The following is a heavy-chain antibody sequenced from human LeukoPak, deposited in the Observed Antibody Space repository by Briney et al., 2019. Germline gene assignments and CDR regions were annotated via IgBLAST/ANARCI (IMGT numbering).Heavy chain of an antibody. CDR3: ARVIDCSGGSCFSNWFDP. J-gene: IGHJ5*02. V-gene: IGHV4-61*01. CDR2: IYYSGST. CDR1: GGSISSSYY. D-gene: IGHD2-15*01. Sequence: SETLSLTCAVSGGSISSSYYWSWIRQPPGKGLEWIGYIYYSGSTNYNPSLKSRVTISVDTSKNQFSLKLSSVTAADTAVYYCARVIDCSGGSCFSNWFDPWGQGTLVTVSS.